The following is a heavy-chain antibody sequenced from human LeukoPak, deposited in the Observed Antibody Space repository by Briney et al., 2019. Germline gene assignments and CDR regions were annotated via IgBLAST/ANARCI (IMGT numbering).Heavy chain of an antibody. CDR3: ARVPSAYYYGSGFDY. J-gene: IGHJ4*02. CDR1: GFTFSSYA. CDR2: ISYDGSNK. D-gene: IGHD3-10*01. V-gene: IGHV3-30-3*01. Sequence: GGSLRLSCAASGFTFSSYAMHWVRQAPGKGLEWVAVISYDGSNKYSADSVKGRFTISRDNSKNTLYLQMGSLTAEDTAVYYCARVPSAYYYGSGFDYWGQGTLVTVSS.